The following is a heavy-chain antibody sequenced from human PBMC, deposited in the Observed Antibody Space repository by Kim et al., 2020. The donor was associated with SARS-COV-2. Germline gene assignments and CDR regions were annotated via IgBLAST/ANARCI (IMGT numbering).Heavy chain of an antibody. D-gene: IGHD3-10*01. CDR3: SRDGLRSGESDW. J-gene: IGHJ4*02. Sequence: GGSLRLSCAASGFTFSSYEMNWVRQAPGKGLEWISYISSSGTTMHYADPVKGRLTISRENAKNSLYMQMNSLRAEEKAIYYCSRDGLRSGESDWWGEGT. CDR2: ISSSGTTM. V-gene: IGHV3-48*03. CDR1: GFTFSSYE.